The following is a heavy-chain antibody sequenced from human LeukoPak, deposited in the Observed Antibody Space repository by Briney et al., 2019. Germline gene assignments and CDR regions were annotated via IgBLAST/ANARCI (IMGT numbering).Heavy chain of an antibody. CDR3: ARGEVDCSSTSCYRTGASYYYYYMDV. D-gene: IGHD2-2*01. CDR2: IIPIFGTA. CDR1: GGTFSSYA. Sequence: SVKVSCKASGGTFSSYAISWVRQAPGQGLEWMGGIIPIFGTANYAQKFQGRVTITTDESTSTAYMELSSLRSEDTAVYYCARGEVDCSSTSCYRTGASYYYYYMDVWGKGTTVTVSS. V-gene: IGHV1-69*05. J-gene: IGHJ6*03.